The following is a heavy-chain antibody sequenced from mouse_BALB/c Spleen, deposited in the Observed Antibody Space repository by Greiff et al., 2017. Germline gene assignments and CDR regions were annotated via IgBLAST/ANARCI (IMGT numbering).Heavy chain of an antibody. V-gene: IGHV5-12-1*01. J-gene: IGHJ4*01. Sequence: EVQVVESGGGLVKPGGSLKLSCAASGFAFSSYDMSWVRQTPEKRLEWVAYISSGGGSTYYPDTVKGRFTISRDNAKNTLYLQMSSLKSEDTAMYYCARQYGNYGYAMDYWGQGTSVTVSS. D-gene: IGHD2-10*02. CDR2: ISSGGGST. CDR1: GFAFSSYD. CDR3: ARQYGNYGYAMDY.